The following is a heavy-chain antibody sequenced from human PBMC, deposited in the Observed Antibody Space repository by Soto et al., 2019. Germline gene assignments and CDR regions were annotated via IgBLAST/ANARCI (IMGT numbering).Heavy chain of an antibody. CDR3: AIRMYSTRWYYLDY. J-gene: IGHJ4*02. D-gene: IGHD6-13*01. CDR1: GFTVSSYA. CDR2: ISAST. Sequence: EMQLLESGGGLVQAGGSLRLSCAASGFTVSSYALNWLRQAPGKGLEWVSGISASTYYADSVKGRFTISRDTSKTTLYLQMNSLRAEDTAIYFCAIRMYSTRWYYLDYWGQGTLVTVAS. V-gene: IGHV3-23*01.